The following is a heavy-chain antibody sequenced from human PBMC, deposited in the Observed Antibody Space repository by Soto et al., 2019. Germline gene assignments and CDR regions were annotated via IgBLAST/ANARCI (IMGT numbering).Heavy chain of an antibody. CDR2: ISGYNGNA. CDR3: AREGWLGELLY. CDR1: GYTFSSYG. V-gene: IGHV1-18*01. J-gene: IGHJ4*02. Sequence: VQLVQSGNVVQKPGSSVKVSCKTSGYTFSSYGIIWVRQAPGQGLEWMGWISGYNGNADYAQRFRGRVNMTTDTSTTTVFMELRDLRSDDTDLYFCAREGWLGELLYWGQGSLVTVS. D-gene: IGHD3-10*01.